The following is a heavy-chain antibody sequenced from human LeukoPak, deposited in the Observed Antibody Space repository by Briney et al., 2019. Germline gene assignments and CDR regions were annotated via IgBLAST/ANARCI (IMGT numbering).Heavy chain of an antibody. CDR3: ANTLAVAAPRGLGY. CDR1: GGSPSGYY. D-gene: IGHD6-19*01. Sequence: PSETLSLTCAIYGGSPSGYYRSWIRQPPGKGLEWIGEVNLSGSTNYRPSLKSRVTMSLDTSNNQFSLKLKSVTAADTAVYFCANTLAVAAPRGLGYWGQGALVIVSS. J-gene: IGHJ4*02. CDR2: VNLSGST. V-gene: IGHV4-34*01.